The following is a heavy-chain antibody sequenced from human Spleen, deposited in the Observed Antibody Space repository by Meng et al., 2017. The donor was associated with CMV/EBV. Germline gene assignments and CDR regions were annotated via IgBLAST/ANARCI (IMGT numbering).Heavy chain of an antibody. CDR3: ARGGVIAAADHIDY. V-gene: IGHV3-20*03. CDR1: GFNFDDFG. CDR2: INWNGGRT. D-gene: IGHD6-13*01. J-gene: IGHJ4*02. Sequence: AASGFNFDDFGMSWVRQGPGKGLEWVSGINWNGGRTGYADAVKGRFTISRDNAKNSLYLQMNSLRAEDMAFYYCARGGVIAAADHIDYWGQGTLVTSPQ.